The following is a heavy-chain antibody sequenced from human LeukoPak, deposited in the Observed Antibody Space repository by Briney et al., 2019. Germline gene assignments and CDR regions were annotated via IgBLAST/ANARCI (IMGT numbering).Heavy chain of an antibody. CDR2: ISNTGTNT. V-gene: IGHV3-23*01. D-gene: IGHD3-10*01. Sequence: SGGSLRLSCAASGFTFSHYGMSWVRQAPGKGLEWVSSISNTGTNTHYADSVKGRFTISRDNSKNTVYLQMNSLRAEDTAVYYCVKQLWDGDCWGQGTPVTVSS. J-gene: IGHJ4*02. CDR1: GFTFSHYG. CDR3: VKQLWDGDC.